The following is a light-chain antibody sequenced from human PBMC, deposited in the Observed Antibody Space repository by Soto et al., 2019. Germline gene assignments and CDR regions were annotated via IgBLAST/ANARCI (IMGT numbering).Light chain of an antibody. J-gene: IGKJ1*01. CDR1: QSIGTY. Sequence: EIVLTQSPATLSLSPGDRATLSCRASQSIGTYLAWYQQKPGQAPSLLIYDASNRATGIPARFSGSGSGTDFTLTISSLEPEDFAVYFCQHRSNSLPTWTFGQGTKVEIK. CDR3: QHRSNSLPTWT. V-gene: IGKV3-11*01. CDR2: DAS.